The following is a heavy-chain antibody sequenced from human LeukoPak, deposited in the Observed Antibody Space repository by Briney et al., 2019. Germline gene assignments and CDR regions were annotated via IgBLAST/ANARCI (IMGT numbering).Heavy chain of an antibody. CDR2: INPSGGST. D-gene: IGHD3-10*01. V-gene: IGHV1-46*01. Sequence: ASVKVSCKASGYTFTGYYMHWVRQAPGQGLEWMGIINPSGGSTSYAQKFQGRVTMTRDTSTSTVYMELSSLRSEDTAVYYCARSNQVLLWFGGDNWFDPWGQGTLATVSS. CDR1: GYTFTGYY. CDR3: ARSNQVLLWFGGDNWFDP. J-gene: IGHJ5*02.